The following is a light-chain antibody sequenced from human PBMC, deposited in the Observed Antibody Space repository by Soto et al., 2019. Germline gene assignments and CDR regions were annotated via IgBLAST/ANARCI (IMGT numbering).Light chain of an antibody. CDR3: QQANSFPLT. V-gene: IGKV1-12*01. Sequence: DIQMTQSPSFVSASVGDRVTITCRASQGISRWLAWYQQRPGKAPELLIYGASSLQSGVPSRFSGSGSWTDFTLTLSSLQPEDFATYYCQQANSFPLTFGQGTRLEIK. CDR2: GAS. J-gene: IGKJ5*01. CDR1: QGISRW.